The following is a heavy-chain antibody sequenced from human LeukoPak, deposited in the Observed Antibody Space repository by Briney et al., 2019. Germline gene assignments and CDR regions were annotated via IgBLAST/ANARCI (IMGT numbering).Heavy chain of an antibody. D-gene: IGHD5-18*01. V-gene: IGHV6-1*01. CDR3: ARGRGDTAMAHGMFDY. J-gene: IGHJ4*02. CDR2: TYYRSKWYN. Sequence: SQTLSLTCAISGDSVSSNSAAWNWIRQSPSRGLEWLGRTYYRSKWYNGYAVFVKSRISVNPDTSKNQFSLQLNSVTPEDTAVYYCARGRGDTAMAHGMFDYWGQGTLVTVSS. CDR1: GDSVSSNSAA.